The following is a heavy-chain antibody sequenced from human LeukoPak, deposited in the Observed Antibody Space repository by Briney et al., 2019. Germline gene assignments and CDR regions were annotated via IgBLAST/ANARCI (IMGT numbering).Heavy chain of an antibody. CDR3: ASSSGWQRGIDY. D-gene: IGHD6-19*01. CDR2: IYYSGST. V-gene: IGHV4-59*01. CDR1: GGSISSYY. J-gene: IGHJ4*02. Sequence: SETLSLTCTVSGGSISSYYWGWIRQPPGKGLEWIGYIYYSGSTNYNPSLKSRVTISVDTSKNQFSLKLSSVTAADTAVYYCASSSGWQRGIDYWGQGTLVTVSS.